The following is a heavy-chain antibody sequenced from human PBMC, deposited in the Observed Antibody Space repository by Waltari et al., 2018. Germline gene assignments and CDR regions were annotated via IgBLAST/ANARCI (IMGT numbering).Heavy chain of an antibody. V-gene: IGHV1-58*02. D-gene: IGHD3-22*01. J-gene: IGHJ4*02. CDR1: GFTFNSSA. CDR2: IVVGSGNT. CDR3: AADAYYYDSSGYDY. Sequence: QMQLVQSGPEVKKPGTSVKVSCKASGFTFNSSAMPWVRQARGQRLEWIGWIVVGSGNTNYAQKFQERVTITRDMSTSTAYMELSSLRSEDTAVYYCAADAYYYDSSGYDYWGQGTLVTVSS.